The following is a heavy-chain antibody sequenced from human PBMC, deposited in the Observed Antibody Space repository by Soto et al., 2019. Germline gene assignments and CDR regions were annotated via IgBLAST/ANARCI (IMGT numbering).Heavy chain of an antibody. Sequence: PGGSLRLSCAASGFTFSDYYMSWIRQAPGKGLEWVSYISSSGSTIYYADSVKGRFTISRDNAKNSLYLQMNSLRAEDTAVYYCARDHRITIFGVVVHYYGMDVWGQGTTVTVSS. D-gene: IGHD3-3*01. CDR3: ARDHRITIFGVVVHYYGMDV. V-gene: IGHV3-11*01. J-gene: IGHJ6*02. CDR2: ISSSGSTI. CDR1: GFTFSDYY.